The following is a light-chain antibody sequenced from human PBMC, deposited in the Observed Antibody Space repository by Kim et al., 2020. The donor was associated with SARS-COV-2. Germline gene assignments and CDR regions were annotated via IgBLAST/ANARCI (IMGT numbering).Light chain of an antibody. V-gene: IGKV1D-12*01. CDR1: QDITNY. CDR2: GAF. J-gene: IGKJ4*01. CDR3: QQAKTFPLT. Sequence: IQMTQSPSSVSASVGDSVNITCRASQDITNYLAWYQQKPGQAPKPLIYGAFNLQSGVPSRFSGGRFGTDYTLIINSLRPEDFATYYCQQAKTFPLTFGAGTKVDIK.